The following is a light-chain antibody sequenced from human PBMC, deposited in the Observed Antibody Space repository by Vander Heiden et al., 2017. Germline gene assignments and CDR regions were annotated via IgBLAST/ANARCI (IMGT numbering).Light chain of an antibody. V-gene: IGKV1-33*01. J-gene: IGKJ5*01. CDR1: QDISNY. Sequence: DIQTTQSTSSLSASVGDRVTITCQASQDISNYLNWYQQKPGKAPKLLIYDASNLETGVPSRFSGSGSGTDFTFTISSLQPEDIATYYCQQDDNLPITFGQGTLLEIK. CDR2: DAS. CDR3: QQDDNLPIT.